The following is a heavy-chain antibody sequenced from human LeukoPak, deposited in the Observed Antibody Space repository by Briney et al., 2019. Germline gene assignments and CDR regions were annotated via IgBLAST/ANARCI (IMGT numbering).Heavy chain of an antibody. V-gene: IGHV4-38-2*02. J-gene: IGHJ6*03. D-gene: IGHD6-13*01. Sequence: SETLSLTCTVSGYSISSGYYWGWIRQPPGKGLEWIGSIYYSGSTYYNPSLKSRVTISVDTSKNQFSLKLSSVTAADTAVYYCARDPGAAAGYYMDVWGKGTTVTVSS. CDR3: ARDPGAAAGYYMDV. CDR1: GYSISSGYY. CDR2: IYYSGST.